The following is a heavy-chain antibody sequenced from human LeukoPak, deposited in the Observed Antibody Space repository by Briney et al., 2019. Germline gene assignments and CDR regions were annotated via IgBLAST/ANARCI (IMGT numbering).Heavy chain of an antibody. Sequence: PSETLSPTCAVHGGSFSGYYWSWIRQPPGKGLEWIGEINHSGSTNYNPSLKSRVTISVDTSKNQFSLKLSSVTAADTAVYYCARGCTNCGGDKFDYWGQGTLVTVSS. CDR3: ARGCTNCGGDKFDY. CDR1: GGSFSGYY. V-gene: IGHV4-34*01. CDR2: INHSGST. J-gene: IGHJ4*02. D-gene: IGHD2-21*02.